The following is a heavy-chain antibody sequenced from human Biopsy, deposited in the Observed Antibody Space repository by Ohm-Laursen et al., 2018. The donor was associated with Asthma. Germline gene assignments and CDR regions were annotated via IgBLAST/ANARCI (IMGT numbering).Heavy chain of an antibody. CDR3: ARAVDYSHYYGIDV. Sequence: SSVKVSCKASGHAFNSAGITWVRQAPGQGLEWMGWISVYNGNTKVAQKLQDRVTMVTDTSTSTAYMELRSLRSDDTAVYFCARAVDYSHYYGIDVWGQGTTVTVS. CDR2: ISVYNGNT. V-gene: IGHV1-18*01. D-gene: IGHD3-10*01. CDR1: GHAFNSAG. J-gene: IGHJ6*02.